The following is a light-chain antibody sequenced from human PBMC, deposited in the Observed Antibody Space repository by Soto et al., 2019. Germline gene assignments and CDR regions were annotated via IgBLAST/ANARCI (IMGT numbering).Light chain of an antibody. CDR1: NIGSKN. CDR2: RDT. Sequence: SYELTQPLSVSVALGQTARVTCGGNNIGSKNVHWYQQKPGQAPVLRIYRDTYRPSGIPERFSGSNSGNTATLTISRAQGGDEADYYCHMWDSSTVVFGGGTKVTVL. J-gene: IGLJ3*02. CDR3: HMWDSSTVV. V-gene: IGLV3-9*01.